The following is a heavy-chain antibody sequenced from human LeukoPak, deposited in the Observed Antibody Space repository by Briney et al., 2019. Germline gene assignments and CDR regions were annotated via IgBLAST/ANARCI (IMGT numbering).Heavy chain of an antibody. CDR1: GGSISSGSYY. Sequence: TLSLTCTVSGGSISSGSYYWSWIRQPAGKGLEWIGRIYTSGSTNYNPSLKSRVTISVDTSKNQFSLKLSSVTAADTAVYYCAREWSFDWLLFGVFDYWGQGTLVTVSS. D-gene: IGHD3-9*01. CDR2: IYTSGST. V-gene: IGHV4-61*02. J-gene: IGHJ4*02. CDR3: AREWSFDWLLFGVFDY.